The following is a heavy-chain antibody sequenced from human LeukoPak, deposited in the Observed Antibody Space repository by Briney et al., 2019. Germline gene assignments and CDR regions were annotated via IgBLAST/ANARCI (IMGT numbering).Heavy chain of an antibody. V-gene: IGHV3-21*01. CDR3: ARAGVGYCSSTSCYEVYYFDY. CDR1: GFTFSSYS. D-gene: IGHD2-2*01. CDR2: ISSSSSYI. Sequence: TGGSLRLSCAVSGFTFSSYSMNWVRQAPGKGLEWVSSISSSSSYIYYADSVKGRFTISRDNAKNSLYLQMNSLRAEDTAVYYCARAGVGYCSSTSCYEVYYFDYWGQGTLVTVSS. J-gene: IGHJ4*02.